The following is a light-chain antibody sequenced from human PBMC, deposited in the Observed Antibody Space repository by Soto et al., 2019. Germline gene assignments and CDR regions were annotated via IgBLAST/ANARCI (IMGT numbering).Light chain of an antibody. CDR1: HIGSKS. V-gene: IGLV3-21*04. Sequence: SYELTQPPSVSVAPGKTARITCGGNHIGSKSVHWYQQKPGQAPVLVIYYDSDRLSGIPERFSGSNSGNTATLTISRVEAGDEADYYCQVWDSSSDHVVFGGGTKLTVL. J-gene: IGLJ2*01. CDR3: QVWDSSSDHVV. CDR2: YDS.